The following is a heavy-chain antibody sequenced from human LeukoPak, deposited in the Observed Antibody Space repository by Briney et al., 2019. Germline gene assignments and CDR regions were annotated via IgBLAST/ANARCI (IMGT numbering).Heavy chain of an antibody. Sequence: GGSLRLSCAASGFTFSSYAMHWVRQAPGKGLEYVSAISGNGGSTYYANSVKGRFTISRDNSKNTLYLQMGSLRAEDTAVYYCARVEESASFDPWGQGTLVTVSS. D-gene: IGHD3-3*01. CDR1: GFTFSSYA. V-gene: IGHV3-64*01. CDR2: ISGNGGST. J-gene: IGHJ5*02. CDR3: ARVEESASFDP.